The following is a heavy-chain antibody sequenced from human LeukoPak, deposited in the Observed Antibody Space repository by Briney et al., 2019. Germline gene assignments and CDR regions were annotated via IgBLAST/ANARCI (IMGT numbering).Heavy chain of an antibody. Sequence: SPSETLSLTCTVSGGSISSSSYYWGWIRQPPGKGLEWIGSIYYSGSTYYNPSLKSRVTISVDTSKNQFSLKLSSVTAADTAVYYCAREVDSSGPWMGRYDYWGQGTLVTVSS. CDR3: AREVDSSGPWMGRYDY. J-gene: IGHJ4*02. V-gene: IGHV4-39*07. CDR1: GGSISSSSYY. D-gene: IGHD3-22*01. CDR2: IYYSGST.